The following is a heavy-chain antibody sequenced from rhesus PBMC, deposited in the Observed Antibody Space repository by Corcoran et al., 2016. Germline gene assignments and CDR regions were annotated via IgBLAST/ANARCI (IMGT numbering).Heavy chain of an antibody. CDR2: MNTYTGNP. J-gene: IGHJ4*01. CDR3: ARSQGIAAGFDY. D-gene: IGHD6-13*01. Sequence: VQLVQSGPEVKQPGASVKVSCKASGYRFTTYGMNWVRQAPGQGLEWMAWMNTYTGNPTYAQGFTERFVFSMDTSVSTVYLQISSLKAEDTAVYYCARSQGIAAGFDYWGQGVLVTVSS. CDR1: GYRFTTYG. V-gene: IGHV7-193*01.